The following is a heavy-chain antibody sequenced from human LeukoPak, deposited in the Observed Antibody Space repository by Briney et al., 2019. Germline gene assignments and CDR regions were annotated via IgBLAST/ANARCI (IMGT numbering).Heavy chain of an antibody. D-gene: IGHD5-18*01. J-gene: IGHJ3*02. Sequence: ASVKVSCKASGYTFTSYYIHWVRQAPGQGLEWMGMINPSGGSTSYAQKFQGRATMTRDTSTSTVYMELSSLRSEDTAVYYCAREPRGYSSNDAFDIWGQGTMVTVSS. CDR2: INPSGGST. V-gene: IGHV1-46*01. CDR3: AREPRGYSSNDAFDI. CDR1: GYTFTSYY.